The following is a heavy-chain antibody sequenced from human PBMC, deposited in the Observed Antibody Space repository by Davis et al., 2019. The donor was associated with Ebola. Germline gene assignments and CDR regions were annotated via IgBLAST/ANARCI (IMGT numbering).Heavy chain of an antibody. V-gene: IGHV3-7*01. Sequence: GGSLRPSCAASGSTSSSYWMSCVRQAPGKGLEWVANIKQDGSEKYYVDSVKGRFTISRDNAKNSLYLQMNSLRAEDTAVYYCARLRGFDYWGKGTLVSGSS. CDR3: ARLRGFDY. D-gene: IGHD3-16*01. CDR2: IKQDGSEK. CDR1: GSTSSSYW. J-gene: IGHJ4*02.